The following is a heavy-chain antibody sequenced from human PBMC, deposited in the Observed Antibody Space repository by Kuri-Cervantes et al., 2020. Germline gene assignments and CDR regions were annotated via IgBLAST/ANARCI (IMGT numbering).Heavy chain of an antibody. CDR2: INHSGGT. CDR3: ARGRRWSDTFDI. Sequence: SETLSLTCAVYGGSFSGYYWNWIRQPPGKGLEWIGEINHSGGTNYNPSLKSRVTISVDTSKSQFSLKLSSVTAADTAVYYCARGRRWSDTFDIWGQGTMVTVSS. J-gene: IGHJ3*02. V-gene: IGHV4-34*01. CDR1: GGSFSGYY. D-gene: IGHD2-15*01.